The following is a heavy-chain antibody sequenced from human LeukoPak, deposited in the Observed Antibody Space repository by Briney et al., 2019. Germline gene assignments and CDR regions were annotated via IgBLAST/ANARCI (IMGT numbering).Heavy chain of an antibody. D-gene: IGHD3-3*01. V-gene: IGHV4-59*08. Sequence: SGTLSLTWTVSGVSISNYYWSWIRRPPGKGLEWIGYIYYSGSTLYNPSLKSGVTISVDTSKNQFSLKLSSVTAADTAVYYCASTITMWQPAQDYCGQGNLPTVSS. CDR1: GVSISNYY. CDR2: IYYSGST. CDR3: ASTITMWQPAQDY. J-gene: IGHJ4*02.